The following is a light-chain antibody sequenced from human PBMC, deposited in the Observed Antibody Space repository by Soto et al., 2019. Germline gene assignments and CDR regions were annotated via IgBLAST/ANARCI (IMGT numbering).Light chain of an antibody. J-gene: IGLJ3*02. Sequence: QSVLTQSSSASASLGSSVKLTCTLSSGHSSYIIAWHQQQPGKAPRYLMKLEGSGSYNKGSGVPDRFSGSSSGADRYLTISTLHSEDEADYYCETWDSNTLVFGGGTQVTVL. CDR2: LEGSGSY. V-gene: IGLV4-60*03. CDR1: SGHSSYI. CDR3: ETWDSNTLV.